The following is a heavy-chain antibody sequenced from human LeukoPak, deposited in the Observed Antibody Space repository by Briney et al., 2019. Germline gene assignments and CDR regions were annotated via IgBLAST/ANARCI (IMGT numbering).Heavy chain of an antibody. Sequence: ASVKVSCKASGYTFTSYGISWVRQAPGQGLEWMGWIGAYNGNTNYAQKLQGRVTMTTDTSTCTAYMELRSLRSDDTAVYYCARDPWVWGDYDILTGYFHLLGMDVWGQGTTVTVSS. CDR2: IGAYNGNT. CDR3: ARDPWVWGDYDILTGYFHLLGMDV. CDR1: GYTFTSYG. D-gene: IGHD3-9*01. J-gene: IGHJ6*02. V-gene: IGHV1-18*01.